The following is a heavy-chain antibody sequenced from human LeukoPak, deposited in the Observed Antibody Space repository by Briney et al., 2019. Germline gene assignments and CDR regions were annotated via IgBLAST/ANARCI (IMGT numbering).Heavy chain of an antibody. V-gene: IGHV3-9*01. CDR2: ISWNSGSI. Sequence: SGGSLRLSCAASGFTFDDYAMHWVRQAPGEGLEWVSGISWNSGSIGYADSVKGRFTISRDNAKNSLYLQMNSLRAEDTALYYCAKGHSWVIPKSVFDYWGQGTLVTVSS. D-gene: IGHD2/OR15-2a*01. CDR3: AKGHSWVIPKSVFDY. CDR1: GFTFDDYA. J-gene: IGHJ4*02.